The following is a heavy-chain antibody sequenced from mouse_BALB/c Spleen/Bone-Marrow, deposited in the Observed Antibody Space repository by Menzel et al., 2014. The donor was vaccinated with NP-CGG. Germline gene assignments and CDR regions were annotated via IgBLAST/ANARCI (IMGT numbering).Heavy chain of an antibody. CDR2: IDPSDSET. V-gene: IGHV1S127*01. CDR3: ARVWDEGSYALDY. CDR1: GYSFTSYW. J-gene: IGHJ4*01. Sequence: VQLQQSGPQLVRPGASVKISCKASGYSFTSYWMHWVKQRPGQGLEWIGMIDPSDSETRLNQKFKDKATSTVDKSSSTAYMQLSSPTSEDSAVYYCARVWDEGSYALDYWGQGTSVTVSS. D-gene: IGHD4-1*01.